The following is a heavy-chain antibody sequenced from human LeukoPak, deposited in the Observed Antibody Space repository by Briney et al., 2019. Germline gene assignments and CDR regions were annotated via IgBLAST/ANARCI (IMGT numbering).Heavy chain of an antibody. CDR1: GFAFSSYG. CDR3: AIRDGGHFDY. V-gene: IGHV3-30*03. D-gene: IGHD3-16*01. CDR2: ISYDGSNK. J-gene: IGHJ4*02. Sequence: GGSLRLSCAASGFAFSSYGMHWVRQAPGRGLEWVAVISYDGSNKYYADSVKGRFTISRDNSKNTLYLQMNSLRAEDTAVYYCAIRDGGHFDYWGQGTLVTVSS.